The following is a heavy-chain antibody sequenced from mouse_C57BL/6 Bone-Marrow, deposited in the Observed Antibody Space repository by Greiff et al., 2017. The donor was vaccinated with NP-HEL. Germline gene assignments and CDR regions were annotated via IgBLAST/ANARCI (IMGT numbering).Heavy chain of an antibody. Sequence: EVQLQQSGPKLVKPGASVKISCKASGYSFTGYYMNWVKQSPEKSLEWIGEINPSTGGTTYNQKFKAKATLTVDKSSSTAYMQLKSLTSEDSAVYYCARRKGWYFDVWGTGTTVTVSS. CDR2: INPSTGGT. CDR3: ARRKGWYFDV. V-gene: IGHV1-42*01. J-gene: IGHJ1*03. CDR1: GYSFTGYY.